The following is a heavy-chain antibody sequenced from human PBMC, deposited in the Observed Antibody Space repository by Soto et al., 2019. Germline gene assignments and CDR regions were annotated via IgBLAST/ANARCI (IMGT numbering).Heavy chain of an antibody. D-gene: IGHD2-8*01. J-gene: IGHJ4*02. CDR3: VRGGSCTNGVCSVFDY. CDR2: ITYSGNT. V-gene: IGHV4-31*03. CDR1: GGSVSSVGYY. Sequence: KPSETLSLTCTVSGGSVSSVGYYWSWIRLHPGKGLEWIGYITYSGNTYYNPSLESRVTMSADTSKNQFSLKLSSVTAADTAVYFCVRGGSCTNGVCSVFDYWGQGTLVTVSS.